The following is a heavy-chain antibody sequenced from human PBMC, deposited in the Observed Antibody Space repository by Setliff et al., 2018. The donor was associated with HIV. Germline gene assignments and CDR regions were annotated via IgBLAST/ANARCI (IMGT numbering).Heavy chain of an antibody. CDR2: FHHSGST. D-gene: IGHD3-22*01. Sequence: SETLSLTCSVSGYSINTAYYWGWIRQSPGKGLEWIGGFHHSGSTHYNPSLKSRVTISGQTSNNQFSLQLTSVTAADTAVYYCARQGAGYYYLDFWGPGALVTVSS. J-gene: IGHJ4*02. CDR3: ARQGAGYYYLDF. V-gene: IGHV4-38-2*01. CDR1: GYSINTAYY.